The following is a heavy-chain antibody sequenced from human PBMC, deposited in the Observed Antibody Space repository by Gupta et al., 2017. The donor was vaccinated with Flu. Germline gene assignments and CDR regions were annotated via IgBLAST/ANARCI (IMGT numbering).Heavy chain of an antibody. V-gene: IGHV4-61*02. J-gene: IGHJ2*01. CDR1: GGSISSGSYY. CDR2: IYTSGST. D-gene: IGHD4-17*01. CDR3: ARDEYGDYWYCDL. Sequence: QVQLQESGPGLVKPSQTLSLTCTVSGGSISSGSYYWSWIRQPAGKGLEWIGRIYTSGSTNYHPSLKSRVTISVDTSKNQFSLKLSSVTAADTAGYYCARDEYGDYWYCDLWGRGTRVTVSS.